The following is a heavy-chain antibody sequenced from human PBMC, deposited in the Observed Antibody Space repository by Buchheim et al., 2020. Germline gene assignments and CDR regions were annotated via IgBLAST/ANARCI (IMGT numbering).Heavy chain of an antibody. J-gene: IGHJ4*02. V-gene: IGHV3-30*18. CDR1: GFTFSSYG. D-gene: IGHD6-19*01. CDR2: ISYDGSNK. Sequence: QVQLVESGGGVVQPGRSLRLSCAASGFTFSSYGMHWVRQAPGKGLEWVAVISYDGSNKYYADSVKGRFTISRDNSKNTLYLQMNSLRAEDTAVYYCAKDPDSSGWYGVDYWGQGTL. CDR3: AKDPDSSGWYGVDY.